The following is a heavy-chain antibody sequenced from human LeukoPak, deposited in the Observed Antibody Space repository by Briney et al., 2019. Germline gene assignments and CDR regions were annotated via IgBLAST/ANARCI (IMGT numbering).Heavy chain of an antibody. Sequence: GGSLRLSCAASGFTFSDYGMSWVRQAPGQGLEWVSTISNSGDATYYADSVRGRFSISRDNSKKTLFLQMSGLRAEDAAIYYCAKSGPYYFQYWGQGTLVTVSS. V-gene: IGHV3-23*01. CDR3: AKSGPYYFQY. CDR1: GFTFSDYG. CDR2: ISNSGDAT. J-gene: IGHJ4*02.